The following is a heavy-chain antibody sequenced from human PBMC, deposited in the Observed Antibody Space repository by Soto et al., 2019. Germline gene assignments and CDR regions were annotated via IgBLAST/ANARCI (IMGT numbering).Heavy chain of an antibody. CDR1: GFTFSSYT. V-gene: IGHV3-23*01. J-gene: IGHJ4*02. D-gene: IGHD4-17*01. Sequence: EVQLLESGGGLVQPGGSLRLSCAASGFTFSSYTMSWVLQAPGKGLEWVSAISASGGSPYYADSVKGRFTISRDNSKNTLYLEIDSLRAEDTAVYYCAKGVSRYGDQDYFDCWGQGSLVTVSA. CDR2: ISASGGSP. CDR3: AKGVSRYGDQDYFDC.